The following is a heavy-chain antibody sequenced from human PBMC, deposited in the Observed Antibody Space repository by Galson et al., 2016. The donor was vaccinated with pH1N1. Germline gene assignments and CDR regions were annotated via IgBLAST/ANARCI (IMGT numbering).Heavy chain of an antibody. D-gene: IGHD3-16*01. CDR1: GFTFSSHW. CDR2: IDRTGIEK. J-gene: IGHJ4*02. V-gene: IGHV3-7*01. Sequence: SLRLSCAASGFTFSSHWMTWVRQAPGKGLEWVANIDRTGIEKYYGDSVKGRFIISRDNSKNSLYLQMNSLRAEDTAVYYCEGGRAADYWGQGTLVTVSS. CDR3: EGGRAADY.